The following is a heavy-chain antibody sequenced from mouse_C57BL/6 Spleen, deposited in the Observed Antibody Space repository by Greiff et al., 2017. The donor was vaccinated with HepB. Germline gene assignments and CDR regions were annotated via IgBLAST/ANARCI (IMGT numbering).Heavy chain of an antibody. V-gene: IGHV5-17*01. J-gene: IGHJ4*01. Sequence: DVQLVESGGGLVKPGGSLKLSCAASGFTFSDYGMHWVRQAPEKGLEWVAYISSGSSTIYYADTVKGRFTISRDNAKNTLFLQMTSLRSEDTAMYYCARSTTVGGYAMDYWGQGTSVTVSS. D-gene: IGHD1-1*01. CDR3: ARSTTVGGYAMDY. CDR1: GFTFSDYG. CDR2: ISSGSSTI.